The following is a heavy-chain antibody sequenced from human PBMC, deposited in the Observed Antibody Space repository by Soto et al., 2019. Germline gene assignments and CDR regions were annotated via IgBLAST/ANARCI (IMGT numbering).Heavy chain of an antibody. CDR3: ITRIPKGKWELGP. V-gene: IGHV3-15*05. Sequence: GGSLRLSCAASGFTFTDAWMSWVRQAPGKGLEWVGRIKSKTNGGTTDYAGPVKGRFTISRDDSKRTLYVQMNSLKTEDTAIYYGITRIPKGKWELGPWGQGXLVTVSS. CDR1: GFTFTDAW. J-gene: IGHJ5*02. CDR2: IKSKTNGGTT. D-gene: IGHD1-26*01.